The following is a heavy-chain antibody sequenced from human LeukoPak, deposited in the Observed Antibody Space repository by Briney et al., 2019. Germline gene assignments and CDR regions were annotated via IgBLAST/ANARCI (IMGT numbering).Heavy chain of an antibody. Sequence: SETLSLTCTVSIGSVNSGVYYWGWVRQPPGKGLEWIGSTHSSGSTYYNPVLKSRVTISIDTSKNQFSLKLSSVTAADRAVYYCAKHEGSYYDKSGYTFDFWGQGTLVTVSS. J-gene: IGHJ4*02. CDR3: AKHEGSYYDKSGYTFDF. CDR1: IGSVNSGVYY. CDR2: THSSGST. V-gene: IGHV4-39*01. D-gene: IGHD3-22*01.